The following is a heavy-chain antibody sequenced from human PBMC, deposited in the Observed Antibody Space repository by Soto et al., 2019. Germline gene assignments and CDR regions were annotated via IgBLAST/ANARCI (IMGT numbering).Heavy chain of an antibody. J-gene: IGHJ4*02. CDR3: ARDGFLEYSSSSNFDY. Sequence: EVQLVESGGGLVKPGGSLRLSCAASGFTFSSYSMNWVRQAPGKGLEWVSSISSSSSYIYYADSVKGRFTISRDNAENSLYLQMNSLRAEDTAVYYCARDGFLEYSSSSNFDYWGQGTLVTVSS. V-gene: IGHV3-21*01. D-gene: IGHD6-6*01. CDR1: GFTFSSYS. CDR2: ISSSSSYI.